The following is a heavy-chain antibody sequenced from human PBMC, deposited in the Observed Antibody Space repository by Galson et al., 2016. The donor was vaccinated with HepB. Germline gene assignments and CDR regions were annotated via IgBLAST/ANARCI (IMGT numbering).Heavy chain of an antibody. CDR2: NYYSGRT. Sequence: SETLSLTCIVSGGSLSSSSYYWAWIRQPPGKGLEWIGSNYYSGRTYYNPSLKSPVTISVDASKNQFSLRLTSVTAADTAVYYCARRDSYGRRGRYFDYWGQGTLVTVSS. D-gene: IGHD5-18*01. J-gene: IGHJ4*02. CDR1: GGSLSSSSYY. V-gene: IGHV4-39*01. CDR3: ARRDSYGRRGRYFDY.